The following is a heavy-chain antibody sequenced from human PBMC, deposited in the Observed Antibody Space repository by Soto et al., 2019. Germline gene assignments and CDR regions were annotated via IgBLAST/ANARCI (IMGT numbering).Heavy chain of an antibody. J-gene: IGHJ4*02. CDR3: NGGYTYGGLHY. CDR2: IKSKTDGGTA. V-gene: IGHV3-15*07. CDR1: GFTFSNAW. D-gene: IGHD5-18*01. Sequence: GGSLRLSCVVSGFTFSNAWMNWVRQAPGRGLEWVGHIKSKTDGGTADYAAPVKGRFTISRDDSKNTLYLQMNSLKTEDTALYYCNGGYTYGGLHYWGQGTLVTVSS.